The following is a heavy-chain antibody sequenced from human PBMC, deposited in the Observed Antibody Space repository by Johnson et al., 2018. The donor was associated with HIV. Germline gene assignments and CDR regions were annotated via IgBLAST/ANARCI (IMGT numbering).Heavy chain of an antibody. CDR1: GFTFDDYG. D-gene: IGHD4-23*01. CDR2: INWTGGRP. CDR3: ARAHPFYGGNSEGAFDI. Sequence: VQLVESGGVVVQHGGSLRLSCAASGFTFDDYGMSGVRQAPGKGREWVSGINWTGGRPGYAAYVNARFTIPRDNAKNSLYLQMNSLRAEDTALYYCARAHPFYGGNSEGAFDIWGQGTMVTVSS. J-gene: IGHJ3*02. V-gene: IGHV3-20*04.